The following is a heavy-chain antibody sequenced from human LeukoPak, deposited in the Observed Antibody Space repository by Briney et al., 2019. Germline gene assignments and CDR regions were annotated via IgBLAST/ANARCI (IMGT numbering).Heavy chain of an antibody. V-gene: IGHV1-2*02. CDR1: GYTFTSYY. CDR3: ARAYYDFWSGYSNWFDP. D-gene: IGHD3-3*01. Sequence: ASVKVSCKASGYTFTSYYMHWVRQAPGQGLEWMGWINPNSGGTNYAQKFQGRVTMTRDTSISTAYMELSRLRSDDTAVYYCARAYYDFWSGYSNWFDPWGQGTLVTVSS. J-gene: IGHJ5*02. CDR2: INPNSGGT.